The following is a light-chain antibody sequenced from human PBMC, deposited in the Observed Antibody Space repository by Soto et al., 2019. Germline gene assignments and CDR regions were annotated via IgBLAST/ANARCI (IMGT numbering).Light chain of an antibody. Sequence: EIVLTQSPGTLSLSPGERATLSCRASQSVGSNYLAWYQQKPGQSPRLLIFGASSRATGIPDRFSGSGSGTDFTLTISRLEPEDFAVYYCQQYGTSPRFTFGPGTQVDV. CDR1: QSVGSNY. CDR3: QQYGTSPRFT. CDR2: GAS. J-gene: IGKJ3*01. V-gene: IGKV3-20*01.